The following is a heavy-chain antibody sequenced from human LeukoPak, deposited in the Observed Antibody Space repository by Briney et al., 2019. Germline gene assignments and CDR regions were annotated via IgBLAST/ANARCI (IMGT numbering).Heavy chain of an antibody. CDR1: GFTFSSYA. Sequence: PGRSLRLSCAASGFTFSSYAMPWVRQAPGKGLEWVAVISYDGSNKYYADSVKGRFTISRDNSKNTLYLQMNSLRAEDTAVYYCARVDCSSTSCYTWDYYYGMDVWGQGTTVTVSS. V-gene: IGHV3-30-3*01. D-gene: IGHD2-2*02. CDR2: ISYDGSNK. CDR3: ARVDCSSTSCYTWDYYYGMDV. J-gene: IGHJ6*02.